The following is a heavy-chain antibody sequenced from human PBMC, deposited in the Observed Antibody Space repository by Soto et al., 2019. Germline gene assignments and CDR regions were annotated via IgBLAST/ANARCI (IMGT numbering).Heavy chain of an antibody. CDR2: IGTAGDT. CDR1: GFTFSSYD. CDR3: ARAGYSSSWYASYYMDV. D-gene: IGHD6-13*01. J-gene: IGHJ6*03. Sequence: GGSLRLSCAASGFTFSSYDMHWVRQAPGKGLEWVSAIGTAGDTYYPGSVKGRFTISRENAKNSLYLQMNSLRAGDTAVYYCARAGYSSSWYASYYMDVWGKGTTVTVSS. V-gene: IGHV3-13*01.